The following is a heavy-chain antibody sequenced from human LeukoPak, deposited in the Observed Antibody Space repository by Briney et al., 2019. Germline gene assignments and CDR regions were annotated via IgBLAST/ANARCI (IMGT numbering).Heavy chain of an antibody. J-gene: IGHJ4*02. V-gene: IGHV4-4*07. CDR2: IYTSGGT. Sequence: PSETLSLTCTVSGGSISSYYWSWIRQPAGKGLEWIGRIYTSGGTNYNPSLKSRVTMSVDTSKNQFSLKLSSVTAADTAVYYCARETLYYDFWSGYYNYWGQGTLVTVSS. CDR1: GGSISSYY. D-gene: IGHD3-3*01. CDR3: ARETLYYDFWSGYYNY.